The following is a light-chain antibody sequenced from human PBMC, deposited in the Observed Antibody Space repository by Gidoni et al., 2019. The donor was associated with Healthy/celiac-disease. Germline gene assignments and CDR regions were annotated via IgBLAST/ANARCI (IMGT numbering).Light chain of an antibody. CDR3: QAWDSSTAVV. CDR1: KLGDKY. CDR2: QDS. V-gene: IGLV3-1*01. J-gene: IGLJ2*01. Sequence: SYELTQPPSLSVPPGQTASITCSGDKLGDKYACWYQQKPGHSPVLVIYQDSKRPSGIPERFSGSNSGNTATLTISGTQAMGEADYYCQAWDSSTAVVFGGGTKLTVL.